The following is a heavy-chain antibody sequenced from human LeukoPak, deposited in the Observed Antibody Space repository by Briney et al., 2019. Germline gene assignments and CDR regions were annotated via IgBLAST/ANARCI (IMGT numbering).Heavy chain of an antibody. D-gene: IGHD3-22*01. Sequence: PSETLSLTCAVYGGSFSGYYWSWIRQPPGKGLEWIGEINHSGSTNYNPSLKSRVTISVDTSKNQFSLKLSSVTAADTAVYYCARGAGYCYYPAHVSIDYWGQGTLVTVSS. V-gene: IGHV4-34*01. J-gene: IGHJ4*02. CDR3: ARGAGYCYYPAHVSIDY. CDR1: GGSFSGYY. CDR2: INHSGST.